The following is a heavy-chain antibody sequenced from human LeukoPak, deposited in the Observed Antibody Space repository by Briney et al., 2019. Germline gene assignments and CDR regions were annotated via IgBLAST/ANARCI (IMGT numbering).Heavy chain of an antibody. Sequence: SETLSLTCTVSGGSISSYYWSWIRQPPGKGLEWIGYIYYSGSTNYNPSLKSRVTISVDTSKNQFSLKLSFVTAADTAVYYCARRRGPSSGWTLDYWGQGTLVTVSS. CDR2: IYYSGST. D-gene: IGHD6-19*01. J-gene: IGHJ4*02. CDR3: ARRRGPSSGWTLDY. V-gene: IGHV4-59*01. CDR1: GGSISSYY.